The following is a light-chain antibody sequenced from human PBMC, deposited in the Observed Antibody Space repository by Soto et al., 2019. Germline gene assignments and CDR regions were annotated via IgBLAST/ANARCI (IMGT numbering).Light chain of an antibody. CDR3: QKYDSAPWT. V-gene: IGKV1-27*01. CDR1: KGIRNY. CDR2: AAS. J-gene: IGKJ1*01. Sequence: DIQMTQSPSSLSASVRDRVTITCRASKGIRNYLAWYQQKPGKVPKLLIYAASTLQSGVPSRFSGSGSGTDFTLTISSLQPEDVATYDCQKYDSAPWTFGQGTKVEIK.